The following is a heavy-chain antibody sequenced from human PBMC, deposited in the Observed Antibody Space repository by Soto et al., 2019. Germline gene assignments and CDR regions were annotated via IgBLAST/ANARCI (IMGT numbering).Heavy chain of an antibody. CDR3: ARTSRSSAYDY. CDR2: VHDSGST. J-gene: IGHJ4*02. D-gene: IGHD6-6*01. CDR1: GGSISCSTCY. Sequence: QLQLQESGPGLVKPSETLSLTCTVSGGSISCSTCYWGWIRQPPGKGLEWIGTVHDSGSTYLSPSLKSQVTISVDTSKNQFSLKLSSVIAADTAIYFCARTSRSSAYDYWSQGTLVTVSS. V-gene: IGHV4-39*01.